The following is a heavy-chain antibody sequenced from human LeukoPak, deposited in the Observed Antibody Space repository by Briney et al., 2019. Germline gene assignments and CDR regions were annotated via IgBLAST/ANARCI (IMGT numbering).Heavy chain of an antibody. J-gene: IGHJ4*02. Sequence: GGSLRLSCAASGFTFSGSAMHWVRQASGKGLEWVGRIRSKANSYATAYAASVKGRFTISRDDSKNTAYLQMNSLKTEDTAVYYCTRVYCSGGSCSSTGDYWGQGTLVTVSS. CDR1: GFTFSGSA. D-gene: IGHD2-15*01. CDR3: TRVYCSGGSCSSTGDY. CDR2: IRSKANSYAT. V-gene: IGHV3-73*01.